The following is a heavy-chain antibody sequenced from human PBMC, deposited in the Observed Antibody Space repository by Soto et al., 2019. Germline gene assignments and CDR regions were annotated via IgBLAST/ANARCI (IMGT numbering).Heavy chain of an antibody. CDR3: AREVVVAATEAGYFDY. V-gene: IGHV1-69*13. J-gene: IGHJ4*02. CDR1: GCIFTSYA. CDR2: IIPIFGTA. Sequence: SVKVSCKASGCIFTSYAISWVRQAPGQGLEWMGGIIPIFGTANYAQKFQGRVTITADESTSTAYMELSSLRSEDTAVYYCAREVVVAATEAGYFDYWGQGTLVTVSS. D-gene: IGHD2-15*01.